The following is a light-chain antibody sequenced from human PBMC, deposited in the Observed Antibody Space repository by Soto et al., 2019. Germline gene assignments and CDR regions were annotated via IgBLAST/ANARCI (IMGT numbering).Light chain of an antibody. CDR2: DAS. J-gene: IGKJ4*01. Sequence: DIQMTQSPSTLSASVGDRVTITCRASQTIFNWLAWYQRKPGRAPNLLIYDASSLQSGVPSTFSGSGSGTEFTLTISSLQPGDFATYYCQQRSNWRGFGGGTKVDIK. CDR1: QTIFNW. CDR3: QQRSNWRG. V-gene: IGKV1-5*01.